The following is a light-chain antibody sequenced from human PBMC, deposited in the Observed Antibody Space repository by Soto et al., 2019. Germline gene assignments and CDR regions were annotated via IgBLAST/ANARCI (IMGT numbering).Light chain of an antibody. CDR3: QQYERSPTT. CDR1: QSVSSTY. V-gene: IGKV3-20*01. J-gene: IGKJ4*01. CDR2: GAS. Sequence: EIVLTQSTGTLSLSRGERGNLSCRASQSVSSTYLAWYQQKPGQAPSLLIYGASRRATGIPDRFSGSGSGTDFTLTISRLEPEDFAVYYCQQYERSPTTFGGGTKVEIK.